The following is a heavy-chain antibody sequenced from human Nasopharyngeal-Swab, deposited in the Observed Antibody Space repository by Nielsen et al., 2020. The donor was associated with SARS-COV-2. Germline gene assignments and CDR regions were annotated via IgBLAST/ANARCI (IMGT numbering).Heavy chain of an antibody. Sequence: ASVKVSCKASGGTFSSYGISWVRQAPGQGLEWMGWISAYNGNTNYAQKLQGRVTMTTDTSTSTAYMELRSLRSDDTAVYYCARYESRAELYYFDYWGQGTLVTVSS. J-gene: IGHJ4*02. CDR3: ARYESRAELYYFDY. CDR2: ISAYNGNT. D-gene: IGHD1-26*01. V-gene: IGHV1-18*01. CDR1: GGTFSSYG.